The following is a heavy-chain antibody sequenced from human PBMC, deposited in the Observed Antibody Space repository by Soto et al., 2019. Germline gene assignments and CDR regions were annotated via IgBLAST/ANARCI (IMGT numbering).Heavy chain of an antibody. J-gene: IGHJ1*01. Sequence: QVLLVESGGDVVQPGRSLRLSCAASGFIFSDYVMHWVRLAPGKGLEWVAGVSSDGNSKHYPDSVKGRFTISRDNSKNTLFLEMDSPSVEDTAVYFCAREDESNGHAGTFQHWGQGTLVSVSS. V-gene: IGHV3-30*03. D-gene: IGHD2-8*01. CDR3: AREDESNGHAGTFQH. CDR1: GFIFSDYV. CDR2: VSSDGNSK.